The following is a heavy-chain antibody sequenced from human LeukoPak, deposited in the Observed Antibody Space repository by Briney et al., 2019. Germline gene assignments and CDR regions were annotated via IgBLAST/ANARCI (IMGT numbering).Heavy chain of an antibody. CDR3: AKAGLRALTTVTTPFDY. Sequence: GGSLRLSCAASGFTFSSYGMHWVRQAPGKGLEWVAFIRYDGSNKYYADSVKGRFTISRDNSKNTLYLQMNSLRAEDTAVYYCAKAGLRALTTVTTPFDYWGQGTLVTVSS. V-gene: IGHV3-30*02. D-gene: IGHD4-11*01. CDR1: GFTFSSYG. J-gene: IGHJ4*02. CDR2: IRYDGSNK.